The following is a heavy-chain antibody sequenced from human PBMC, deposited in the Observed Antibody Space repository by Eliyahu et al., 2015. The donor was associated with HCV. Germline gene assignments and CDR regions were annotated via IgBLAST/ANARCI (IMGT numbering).Heavy chain of an antibody. CDR3: ARVNTAMVLDY. CDR2: IYISGST. J-gene: IGHJ4*02. Sequence: QVQLQESGPGLVKPSQTLSLTCTVSGXPISXGSYYWSWIRQPAGKGLEWIGRIYISGSTNYNPSLKSRVTISVDTSKNQFSLKLSSVTAADTAVYYCARVNTAMVLDYWGQGTLVTVSS. D-gene: IGHD5-18*01. V-gene: IGHV4-61*02. CDR1: GXPISXGSYY.